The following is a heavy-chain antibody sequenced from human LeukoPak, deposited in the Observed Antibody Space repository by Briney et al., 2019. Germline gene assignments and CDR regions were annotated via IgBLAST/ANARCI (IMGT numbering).Heavy chain of an antibody. J-gene: IGHJ4*02. D-gene: IGHD5-18*01. CDR3: AREGYNLGTDF. V-gene: IGHV4-4*07. CDR2: ISASGTT. Sequence: PSETLSLTCSVSGGSISTYLWSWIRQPAGKGLEWIGHISASGTTNYNASLKSGVTMSADTSKNQFSLRLNSVTAADTAVYYCAREGYNLGTDFWGQGTLVTVSS. CDR1: GGSISTYL.